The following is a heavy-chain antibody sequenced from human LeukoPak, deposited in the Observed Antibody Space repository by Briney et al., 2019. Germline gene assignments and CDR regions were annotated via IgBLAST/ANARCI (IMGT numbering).Heavy chain of an antibody. CDR2: ISHSGGST. J-gene: IGHJ6*02. D-gene: IGHD4-23*01. V-gene: IGHV3-23*01. Sequence: PGGSLILSCAASGFTFGSYAMSWVRKAPGKGLEWVSAISHSGGSTYYADSVKGRFTISRDNSKNTVYLQVNSLRAEDTAVYYCARVNSGYYGMDVWGQGTTVTVSS. CDR3: ARVNSGYYGMDV. CDR1: GFTFGSYA.